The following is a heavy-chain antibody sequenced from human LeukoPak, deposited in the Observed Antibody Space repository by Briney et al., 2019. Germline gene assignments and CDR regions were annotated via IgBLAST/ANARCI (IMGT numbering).Heavy chain of an antibody. CDR3: AKAEGYSSGWYPG. D-gene: IGHD6-19*01. CDR1: GFTFDDYG. CDR2: ISWNSGDI. V-gene: IGHV3-9*01. Sequence: GGSLRLSCAASGFTFDDYGMHWVRQAPGKGLEWVSGISWNSGDIGYADSVKGRFTISRDNAKNSLYLQMNSLRAEDTALYYCAKAEGYSSGWYPGWGQGTLVTVSS. J-gene: IGHJ4*02.